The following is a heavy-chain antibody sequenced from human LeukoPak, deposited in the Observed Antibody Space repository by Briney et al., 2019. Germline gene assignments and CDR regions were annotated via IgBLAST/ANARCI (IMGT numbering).Heavy chain of an antibody. J-gene: IGHJ4*02. CDR2: IYGGGST. CDR3: ARKGQSVAGTLTFDY. Sequence: PGGSLRLSCAASGFTVSSNYMSWVRQAPGKGLEWVSVIYGGGSTYYADSVKGRFTISRDNSKNTLYLQMNSLRAEDTAVYYCARKGQSVAGTLTFDYWGQGILVTVSS. D-gene: IGHD6-19*01. V-gene: IGHV3-53*01. CDR1: GFTVSSNY.